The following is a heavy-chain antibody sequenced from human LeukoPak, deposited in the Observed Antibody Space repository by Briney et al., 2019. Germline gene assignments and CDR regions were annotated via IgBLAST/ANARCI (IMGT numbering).Heavy chain of an antibody. CDR2: IDPSDSYT. CDR3: ARQGPTYYDILTGSKS. CDR1: GYSFTSYW. D-gene: IGHD3-9*01. Sequence: GEPLRISCKGSGYSFTSYWISWVRQMPGKGLEWMGRIDPSDSYTNYSPSFQGHVTISADKSISTAYLQWSSLKASDTAMYYCARQGPTYYDILTGSKSWGQGTLVTVSS. V-gene: IGHV5-10-1*01. J-gene: IGHJ4*02.